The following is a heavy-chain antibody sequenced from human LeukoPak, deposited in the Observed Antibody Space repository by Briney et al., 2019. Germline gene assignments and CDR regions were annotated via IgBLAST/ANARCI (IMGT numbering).Heavy chain of an antibody. V-gene: IGHV3-21*01. CDR2: ISSSSSSYI. CDR1: GFTFSSYS. D-gene: IGHD6-13*01. J-gene: IGHJ4*02. Sequence: KAGGPLRLSCAASGFTFSSYSMNWVRQAPGKGLEWVSSISSSSSSYIYYADSVKGRFTISRDNAKNSLYLQMNSLRAEDTAVYYCARVGVIAAASGYWGQGTLVTVSS. CDR3: ARVGVIAAASGY.